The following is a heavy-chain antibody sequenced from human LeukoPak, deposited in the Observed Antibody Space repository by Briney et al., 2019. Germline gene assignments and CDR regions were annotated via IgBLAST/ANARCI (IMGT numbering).Heavy chain of an antibody. D-gene: IGHD2-2*01. CDR3: AKGPWYQLLPEDF. Sequence: GGSLRLSCAASGFTFSSYGMHWVRQAPGKGLEWVAVIWYDGSNKYYADSVKGRFTISRDNSKNTLYLQTNSLRGEDTAVYYCAKGPWYQLLPEDFWGQGTLVTVSS. CDR2: IWYDGSNK. CDR1: GFTFSSYG. J-gene: IGHJ4*02. V-gene: IGHV3-30*02.